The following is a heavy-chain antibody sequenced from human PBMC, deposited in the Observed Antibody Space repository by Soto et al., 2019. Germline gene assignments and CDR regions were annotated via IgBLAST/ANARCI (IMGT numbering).Heavy chain of an antibody. J-gene: IGHJ3*02. CDR1: GYTFTGYY. CDR2: INPNSGGT. D-gene: IGHD3-3*01. V-gene: IGHV1-2*04. Sequence: ASVKVSCKASGYTFTGYYMHWVRQAPGQGLEWMGWINPNSGGTNYAQKFQGWVTMTRDTSISTAYMELSRLRSDDTAVYYCAVDYDFWSRENTWGAFDIWGQGTMVTVSS. CDR3: AVDYDFWSRENTWGAFDI.